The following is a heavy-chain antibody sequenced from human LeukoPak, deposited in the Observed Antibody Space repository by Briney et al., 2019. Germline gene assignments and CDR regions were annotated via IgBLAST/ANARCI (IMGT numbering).Heavy chain of an antibody. CDR2: IYSGGST. D-gene: IGHD5-18*01. Sequence: GGSLRLSCAASGFTVSSNYMSWVRQAPGKGLEWVSVIYSGGSTYYADSVKGRFTISRDNSKNTLYLQMNSLRAEDTAVYYCAREGYSYGSDYYGMDVWGQGTTVTVSS. J-gene: IGHJ6*02. CDR1: GFTVSSNY. V-gene: IGHV3-53*05. CDR3: AREGYSYGSDYYGMDV.